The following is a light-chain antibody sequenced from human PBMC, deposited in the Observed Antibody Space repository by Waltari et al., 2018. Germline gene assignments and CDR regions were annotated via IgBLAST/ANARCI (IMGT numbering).Light chain of an antibody. CDR2: DAS. CDR1: HYISTY. V-gene: IGKV3-11*01. J-gene: IGKJ4*01. CDR3: QQRTNWPPALT. Sequence: EIVLPQSPVTLSLSPGERATLSCRASHYISTYLTWYQQKPGQAPRLLIYDASNRATGIPARFSGSGSGTDFTLTISSLGPEDFAVYYCQQRTNWPPALTFGGGTKVEI.